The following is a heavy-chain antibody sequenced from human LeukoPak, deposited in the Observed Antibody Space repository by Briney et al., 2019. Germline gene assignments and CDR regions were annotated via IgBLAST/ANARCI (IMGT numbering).Heavy chain of an antibody. CDR1: GGSISSYY. CDR2: IYTSGST. Sequence: SETLSLTCTVSGGSISSYYWSWIRQPAGKGLEWIGRIYTSGSTNYNPSLKSRVTMSVDASKNQFSLKLSSVTAADTAVYYCARQGSYSSSSRYYYYYYGMDVWGQGTTVTVSS. J-gene: IGHJ6*02. CDR3: ARQGSYSSSSRYYYYYYGMDV. D-gene: IGHD6-6*01. V-gene: IGHV4-4*07.